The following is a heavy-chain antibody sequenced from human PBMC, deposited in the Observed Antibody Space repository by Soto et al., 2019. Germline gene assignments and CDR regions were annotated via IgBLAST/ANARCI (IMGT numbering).Heavy chain of an antibody. D-gene: IGHD6-6*01. CDR3: ARPIAARRGFYGVDV. Sequence: GKSLKISCKASGYSFTNYWISWVRQMPGKGLEWMGRIDPSDSYTNYSPSFQGHVTISADKSISTAYLQWSSLKASDTAMYYCARPIAARRGFYGVDVWGQGTTVTVSS. CDR2: IDPSDSYT. CDR1: GYSFTNYW. J-gene: IGHJ6*02. V-gene: IGHV5-10-1*01.